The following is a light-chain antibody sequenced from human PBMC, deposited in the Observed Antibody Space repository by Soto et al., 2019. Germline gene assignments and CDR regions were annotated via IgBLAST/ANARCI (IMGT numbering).Light chain of an antibody. CDR3: QQYNSYSA. Sequence: DSQMTQSPSTLSASVGDTVTMTCRASQSTSSWLAWYQQKPGKAPKVLIFDASTLESGVPSKFSGSGSDTEFTFTISSLQPDDSATYYCQQYNSYSAFGQGTKVDIK. CDR1: QSTSSW. J-gene: IGKJ1*01. CDR2: DAS. V-gene: IGKV1-5*01.